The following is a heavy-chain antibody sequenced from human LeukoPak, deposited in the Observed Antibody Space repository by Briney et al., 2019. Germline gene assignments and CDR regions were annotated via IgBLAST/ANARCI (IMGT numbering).Heavy chain of an antibody. CDR1: GGSFSGYY. D-gene: IGHD6-13*01. V-gene: IGHV4-34*01. Sequence: PETLSLTCAVYGGSFSGYYWSWIRQPPGKGLEWIGEINHSGSTNYNPSLKSRVIISVDTSKNQFSLKLSSVTAADTAMYYCARGYSSSRGSDYWGQGTLVTVSS. CDR2: INHSGST. CDR3: ARGYSSSRGSDY. J-gene: IGHJ4*02.